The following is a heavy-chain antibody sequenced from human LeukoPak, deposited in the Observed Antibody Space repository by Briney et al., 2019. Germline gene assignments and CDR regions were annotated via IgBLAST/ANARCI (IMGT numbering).Heavy chain of an antibody. CDR3: ARDFGRIAEASNWSDP. CDR1: GFTFSSYW. D-gene: IGHD6-19*01. J-gene: IGHJ5*02. Sequence: GGSLRLSCAASGFTFSSYWMSWVRQAPGKGLEWVANIKQDGSEKYYVDSVKGRFTISRDNAKNSLYLQMNSLRAEDTAVYYCARDFGRIAEASNWSDPWGQGTLVTVSS. CDR2: IKQDGSEK. V-gene: IGHV3-7*01.